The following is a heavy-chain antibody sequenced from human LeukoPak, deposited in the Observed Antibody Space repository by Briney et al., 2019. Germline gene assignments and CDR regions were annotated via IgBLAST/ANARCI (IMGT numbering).Heavy chain of an antibody. J-gene: IGHJ4*02. CDR3: AEDLDSSGWHVRGHY. Sequence: GGSLRLSCAASGFTFSSYAMSWVRQAPGKGLEWVSAISGSGGSTYYVDSVKGRFTISRDNSKNTLYLQMNSLRAEDTAVYYCAEDLDSSGWHVRGHYWGQGTLVTVSS. V-gene: IGHV3-23*01. D-gene: IGHD6-19*01. CDR2: ISGSGGST. CDR1: GFTFSSYA.